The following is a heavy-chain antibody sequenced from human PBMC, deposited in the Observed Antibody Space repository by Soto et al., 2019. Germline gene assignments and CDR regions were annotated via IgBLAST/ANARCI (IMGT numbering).Heavy chain of an antibody. D-gene: IGHD3-22*01. CDR3: ARFYYDSSGYLPSPYYYYYGMDV. V-gene: IGHV3-48*01. Sequence: GGSLRISFAAPRFPFHSHNINWVPQAPGKGLEWGSYISSSSSTIYYADSVKGRFTISRDNAKNSLYLQMNSLRAEDTAVYYCARFYYDSSGYLPSPYYYYYGMDVWGQGTTVTVSS. CDR2: ISSSSSTI. CDR1: RFPFHSHN. J-gene: IGHJ6*02.